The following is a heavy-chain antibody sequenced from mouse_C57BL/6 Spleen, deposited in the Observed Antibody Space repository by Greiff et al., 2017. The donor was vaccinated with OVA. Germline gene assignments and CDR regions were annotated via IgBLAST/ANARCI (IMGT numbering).Heavy chain of an antibody. CDR2: ISDGGSYT. J-gene: IGHJ3*01. D-gene: IGHD1-1*01. CDR1: GFTFSSYA. V-gene: IGHV5-4*03. Sequence: EVKVVESGGGLVKPGGSLKRSCAASGFTFSSYAMSWVRQTPEKRLEWVATISDGGSYTYYPANVKGRFTISRDNAKNNLYLQMSHLKSEDTAMYYCASPLYGSSYPFAYWGQGTLVTVSA. CDR3: ASPLYGSSYPFAY.